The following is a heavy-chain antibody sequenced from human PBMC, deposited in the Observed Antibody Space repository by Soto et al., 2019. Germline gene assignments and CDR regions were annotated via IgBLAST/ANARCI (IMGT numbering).Heavy chain of an antibody. D-gene: IGHD3-9*01. V-gene: IGHV1-18*01. CDR1: GYTFTSYG. Sequence: ASVKVSCKASGYTFTSYGISWVRQAPGQGLEWMGWISAYNGNTNYAQKLQGRVTMTTDTSTSTAYMELRSLRSDDTAVYYCARDPHDILTGYYYYYGMDVWGQGTTVTVSS. J-gene: IGHJ6*02. CDR2: ISAYNGNT. CDR3: ARDPHDILTGYYYYYGMDV.